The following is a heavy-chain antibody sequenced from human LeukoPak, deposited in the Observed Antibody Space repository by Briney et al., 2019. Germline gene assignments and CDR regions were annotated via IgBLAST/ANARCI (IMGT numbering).Heavy chain of an antibody. V-gene: IGHV4-59*01. D-gene: IGHD3-22*01. CDR3: ARSTSYYYDSSGYYYSYYFDY. Sequence: PSETLSLTCTVSGGSISNYYWSWIRQPPGKGLEWIGYISYSGSTNHNPSLKSRVTISVDTSKNQFSLRLSSLTAADTAVYYCARSTSYYYDSSGYYYSYYFDYWGQGTLVTVSS. CDR1: GGSISNYY. CDR2: ISYSGST. J-gene: IGHJ4*02.